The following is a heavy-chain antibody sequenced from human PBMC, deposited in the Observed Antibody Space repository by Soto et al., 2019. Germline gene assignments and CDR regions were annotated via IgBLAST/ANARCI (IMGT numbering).Heavy chain of an antibody. V-gene: IGHV3-11*01. CDR2: ISNSDYTT. D-gene: IGHD2-8*01. Sequence: QVHLVASGGGLVKPGGSLRLSRVASGITLSDNYMTWIRQAPGKGLEWLSYISNSDYTTYYADSVKGRFTISRDNAKNSLYLQLNGLRVEDTAVYYCASGKWSLDYWGQGILVTVSS. CDR1: GITLSDNY. J-gene: IGHJ4*02. CDR3: ASGKWSLDY.